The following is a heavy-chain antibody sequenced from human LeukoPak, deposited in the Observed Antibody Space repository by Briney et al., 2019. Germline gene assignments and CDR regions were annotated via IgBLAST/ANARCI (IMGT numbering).Heavy chain of an antibody. D-gene: IGHD5-18*01. V-gene: IGHV4-59*01. J-gene: IGHJ5*02. CDR1: GGSISSYY. Sequence: PSGTLSLTCTVSGGSISSYYWSWIRQPPGKGLEWIGYIYYSGSTNYNPSLKSRVTISVDTSKNQFSLELSSVTAADTAVYYCARGYSYGPNWFDPWGQGTLVTVSS. CDR3: ARGYSYGPNWFDP. CDR2: IYYSGST.